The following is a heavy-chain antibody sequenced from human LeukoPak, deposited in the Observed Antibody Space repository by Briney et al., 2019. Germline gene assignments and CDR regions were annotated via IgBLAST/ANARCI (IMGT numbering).Heavy chain of an antibody. CDR3: AEGYSGYDWYYFDY. V-gene: IGHV3-23*01. CDR2: ISGSGDTT. D-gene: IGHD5-12*01. J-gene: IGHJ4*02. Sequence: GGSLRLSCEASGFTFSSYAMSWVRQAPGGGLEWVSTISGSGDTTYSADSVKGRFTISRDNSKNTLYLKMNSLRAEDTAVYYCAEGYSGYDWYYFDYWGQGTLVTVSS. CDR1: GFTFSSYA.